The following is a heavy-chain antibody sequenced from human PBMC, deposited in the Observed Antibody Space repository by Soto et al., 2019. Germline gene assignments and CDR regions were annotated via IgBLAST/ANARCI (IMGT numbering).Heavy chain of an antibody. CDR2: IYHSGRT. CDR1: GGSISSGGYS. V-gene: IGHV4-30-2*01. CDR3: ASSMTTVTTFAY. D-gene: IGHD4-17*01. J-gene: IGHJ4*02. Sequence: QLQLQESGSGLVKPSQTLSLTCAVSGGSISSGGYSWSWIRQPPGKGLEWIGYIYHSGRTYYTPSLKRRFTISVDRSKNQFSLKLRSVTAADTAVYYFASSMTTVTTFAYWGQGTLVTVSS.